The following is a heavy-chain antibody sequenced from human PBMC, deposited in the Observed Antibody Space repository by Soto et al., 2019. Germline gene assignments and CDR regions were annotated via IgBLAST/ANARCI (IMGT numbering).Heavy chain of an antibody. Sequence: KPSETLSLTCTVSGGSISSYDGSWIRQPPGKGLEWIGYIYYSGSTNYNPSLKSRVTISVDTSKNQFSLKLSSVTAADTAVYYCASAYNYYDSSGYSGYFDYWXQGTLVTVSS. D-gene: IGHD3-22*01. CDR3: ASAYNYYDSSGYSGYFDY. CDR1: GGSISSYD. V-gene: IGHV4-59*08. J-gene: IGHJ4*02. CDR2: IYYSGST.